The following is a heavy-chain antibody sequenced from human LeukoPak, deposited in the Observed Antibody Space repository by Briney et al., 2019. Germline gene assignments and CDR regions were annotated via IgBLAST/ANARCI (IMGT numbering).Heavy chain of an antibody. CDR2: INPHSGAT. CDR3: ATSSSITHTRDP. CDR1: GYGFSDGY. Sequence: ASVKVSCKASGYGFSDGYFNWVRQAPGQGREWMGWINPHSGATNYAQRFQGRVSMDASIDTAYMELSRLTSDDTAVYYCATSSSITHTRDPWGQGTLVTVSS. V-gene: IGHV1-2*02. J-gene: IGHJ5*02. D-gene: IGHD6-6*01.